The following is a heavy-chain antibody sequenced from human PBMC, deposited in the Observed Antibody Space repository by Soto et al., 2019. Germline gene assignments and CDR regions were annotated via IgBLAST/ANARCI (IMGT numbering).Heavy chain of an antibody. D-gene: IGHD4-17*01. Sequence: GGSLRLSCAASGFTFSNAWMSWVRQAPGKGLEWVGRIKSKTDGGTTDYAAPVKGRFTISRDDSKNTLYLQMNSLKTEDTSVYYCTTSRKNYGGKPYYFDYWGQGTLVTVSS. CDR3: TTSRKNYGGKPYYFDY. CDR1: GFTFSNAW. V-gene: IGHV3-15*01. J-gene: IGHJ4*02. CDR2: IKSKTDGGTT.